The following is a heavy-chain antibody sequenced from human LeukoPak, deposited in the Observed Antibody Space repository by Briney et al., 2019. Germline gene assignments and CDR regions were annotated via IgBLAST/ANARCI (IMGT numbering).Heavy chain of an antibody. D-gene: IGHD5-12*01. CDR1: GFTFSYYD. CDR3: VRQGSDYELDY. J-gene: IGHJ4*02. V-gene: IGHV3-13*01. Sequence: GGSLRLSCAASGFTFSYYDMHWVRQATGQGLEWVSTIGTAGDTYYPGSVKGRFTISRENAKNSLYLQMNSLRAGDTAVYYCVRQGSDYELDYWGQGTLVTVSS. CDR2: IGTAGDT.